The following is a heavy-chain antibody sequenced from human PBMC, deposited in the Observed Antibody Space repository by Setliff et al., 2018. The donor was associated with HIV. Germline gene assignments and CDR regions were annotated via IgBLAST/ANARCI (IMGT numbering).Heavy chain of an antibody. CDR2: IDYSGSA. J-gene: IGHJ4*01. V-gene: IGHV4-31*02. CDR1: GGSVNSATYY. CDR3: AREGKTAMVTKYFDY. D-gene: IGHD5-18*01. Sequence: VSGGSVNSATYYWSGIRQDPGKGLEWIGYIDYSGSAFYNPSLKSRITISVDTSKNQFSLRMKSVTAADTAMYYCAREGKTAMVTKYFDYCVHGPMVTVSS.